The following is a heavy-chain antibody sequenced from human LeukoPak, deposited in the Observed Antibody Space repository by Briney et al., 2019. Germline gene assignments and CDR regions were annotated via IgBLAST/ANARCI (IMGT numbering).Heavy chain of an antibody. Sequence: GGSLRLSCAASGFMFSSYSLYWVRQAPGEGLEWVAVISSDGSEIYYGDPVKGRFTISRDDSNNMLFLQMDSLRLEDTAVYYCAREPTARYDFWSGYPDYWGQGTLVIVSS. J-gene: IGHJ4*02. D-gene: IGHD3-3*01. CDR3: AREPTARYDFWSGYPDY. V-gene: IGHV3-30*01. CDR1: GFMFSSYS. CDR2: ISSDGSEI.